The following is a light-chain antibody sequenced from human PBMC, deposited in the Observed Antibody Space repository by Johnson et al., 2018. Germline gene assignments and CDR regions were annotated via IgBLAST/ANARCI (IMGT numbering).Light chain of an antibody. CDR3: GTWDSSLSAGNV. CDR2: ENN. CDR1: SSNIGNNY. Sequence: QSVLTQPPSVSAAPGQKVTISCSGSSSNIGNNYVSWYQQLPGTAPKLLIYENNKRPSGIPDRFSVSKSGTSATLGITGLQTGDEADYYCGTWDSSLSAGNVSGTGTKVTVL. V-gene: IGLV1-51*02. J-gene: IGLJ1*01.